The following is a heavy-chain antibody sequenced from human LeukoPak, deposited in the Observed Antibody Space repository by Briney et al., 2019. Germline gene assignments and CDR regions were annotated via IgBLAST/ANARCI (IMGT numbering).Heavy chain of an antibody. J-gene: IGHJ4*02. CDR3: ARLSSDWAFDF. D-gene: IGHD6-19*01. Sequence: PSETLSLTCTVSGCTISSGGYYWSWIRQHPGKGLEWIGYIYYSGSTYYNPSLKSRVTISVDTSKNQFSLKLSSVTAADTAVCYCARLSSDWAFDFWGQGTLVTVSS. CDR2: IYYSGST. V-gene: IGHV4-31*03. CDR1: GCTISSGGYY.